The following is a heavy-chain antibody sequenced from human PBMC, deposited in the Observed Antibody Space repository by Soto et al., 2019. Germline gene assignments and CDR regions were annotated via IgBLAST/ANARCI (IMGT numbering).Heavy chain of an antibody. V-gene: IGHV1-69*08. CDR3: ARDIGYSGYGGLNY. J-gene: IGHJ4*02. D-gene: IGHD5-12*01. CDR2: IIPILGIA. CDR1: GGTFSSYT. Sequence: QVQLVQSGAEVKKPGSSVKVSCKASGGTFSSYTISWVRQAPGQGLEWMGRIIPILGIANYAQKFQGRVTITADKSTSTAYMELSSLRSEDTAVYYCARDIGYSGYGGLNYCGQGTLVTVSS.